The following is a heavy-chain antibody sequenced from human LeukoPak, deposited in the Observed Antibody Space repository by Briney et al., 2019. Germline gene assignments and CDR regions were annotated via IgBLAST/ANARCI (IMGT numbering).Heavy chain of an antibody. Sequence: SETLSLTCTVSGGSISSSSYYWGWIRQPPGQGLEWTGSIYYSGSTYYNPSLKSRVTISVDTSKNQFSLELSSVTAADTAVYYCARVVVAAILYFDYWGQGTLVTVSS. CDR3: ARVVVAAILYFDY. D-gene: IGHD2-15*01. CDR1: GGSISSSSYY. J-gene: IGHJ4*02. CDR2: IYYSGST. V-gene: IGHV4-39*01.